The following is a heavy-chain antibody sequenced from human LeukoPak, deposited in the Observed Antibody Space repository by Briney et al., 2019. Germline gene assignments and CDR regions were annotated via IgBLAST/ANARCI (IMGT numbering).Heavy chain of an antibody. CDR2: INHSGST. CDR3: ARSPTRGFWFDP. D-gene: IGHD3-10*01. CDR1: GGSFSGYY. V-gene: IGHV4-34*01. J-gene: IGHJ5*02. Sequence: SETLSLTCAVYGGSFSGYYWSWIRQPPGKGLEWIGEINHSGSTNYNPSLKSRVTISVDTSKNQFSLKLSSVTAAETAVYYCARSPTRGFWFDPWGQGTLVTVSS.